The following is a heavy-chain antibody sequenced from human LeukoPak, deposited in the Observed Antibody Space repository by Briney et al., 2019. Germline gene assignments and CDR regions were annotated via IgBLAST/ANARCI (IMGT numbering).Heavy chain of an antibody. CDR3: ARDSPYFGGSDY. CDR1: GYTFIDYH. V-gene: IGHV1-2*02. J-gene: IGHJ4*02. Sequence: ASVKVSCKASGYTFIDYHIHWVRQAPGQGLEWMGRIIPNSGGTDYAQKFQGRVTMTRDTSINTAYMELNSLRSDDTAVYHCARDSPYFGGSDYWGQGTLVTVSS. D-gene: IGHD3-10*01. CDR2: IIPNSGGT.